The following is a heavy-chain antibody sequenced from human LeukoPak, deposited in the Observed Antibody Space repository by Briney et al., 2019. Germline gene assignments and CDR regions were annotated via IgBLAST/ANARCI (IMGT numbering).Heavy chain of an antibody. D-gene: IGHD5-18*01. CDR3: ARRSRWIQLWSLSFDL. CDR1: GGSISSSSYY. J-gene: IGHJ2*01. V-gene: IGHV4-39*01. CDR2: IYYSGST. Sequence: SETLSLTCTVSGGSISSSSYYWGWIRQPPGEGLEWIGSIYYSGSTYYNPSLKSRVTISVDTSKNQFSLKLSSVTAADTAVYYCARRSRWIQLWSLSFDLWGRGTLVTVSS.